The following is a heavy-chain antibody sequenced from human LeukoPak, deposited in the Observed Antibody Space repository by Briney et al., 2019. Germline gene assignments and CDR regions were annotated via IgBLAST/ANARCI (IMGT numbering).Heavy chain of an antibody. CDR2: IKQDGSEK. D-gene: IGHD3-10*01. V-gene: IGHV3-7*01. CDR3: ARGRGSKGAFDL. CDR1: GFSLSTYW. Sequence: PGGSLRLSCAASGFSLSTYWMSWVRQAPGKGLEWVANIKQDGSEKVYVDSVKGRFTISRDNAKSSLFVQMDSLRAEDTAVYYCARGRGSKGAFDLWGQGTMVTVSP. J-gene: IGHJ3*01.